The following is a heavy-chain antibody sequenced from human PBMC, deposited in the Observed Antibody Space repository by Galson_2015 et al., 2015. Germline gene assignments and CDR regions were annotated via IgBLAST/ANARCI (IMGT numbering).Heavy chain of an antibody. CDR2: ITQAGSEK. Sequence: SLRITCAASGVTFCCYCMCWARQAPVNRLEWVTNITQAGSEKYYVAPVTGRSTISRDNAKNSLYLQMNSLRAEDTAVYYCIRQLVSSSYGMDVWGQGTTVTVSS. J-gene: IGHJ6*02. D-gene: IGHD6-13*01. CDR3: IRQLVSSSYGMDV. V-gene: IGHV3-7*03. CDR1: GVTFCCYC.